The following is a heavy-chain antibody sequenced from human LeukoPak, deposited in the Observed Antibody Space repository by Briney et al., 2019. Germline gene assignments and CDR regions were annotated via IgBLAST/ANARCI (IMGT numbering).Heavy chain of an antibody. CDR1: GFTFSSYA. J-gene: IGHJ4*02. CDR2: ISGGGGST. Sequence: GGSLRLSCAASGFTFSSYAMSCVRQAPGKGLEWVSSISGGGGSTYYADSVKGRFTISRDNSKNTLYLQVNSLRAEDTAVYYCASYDILTGYSRHPLKRWGQGTLVTVSS. D-gene: IGHD3-9*01. CDR3: ASYDILTGYSRHPLKR. V-gene: IGHV3-23*01.